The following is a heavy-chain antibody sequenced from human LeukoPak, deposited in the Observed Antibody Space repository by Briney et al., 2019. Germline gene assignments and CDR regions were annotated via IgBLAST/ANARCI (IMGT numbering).Heavy chain of an antibody. Sequence: ASVKVSCKASGYTFTGYYMHWVRQAPGQGLEWVGWINPNSGGTNYAQKFQGRVTMTRDTSISIAYLELSRLRSDDTAVYYCAIFGVAGTAATDYWGQGTLVTVSS. CDR2: INPNSGGT. CDR3: AIFGVAGTAATDY. CDR1: GYTFTGYY. D-gene: IGHD6-19*01. V-gene: IGHV1-2*02. J-gene: IGHJ4*02.